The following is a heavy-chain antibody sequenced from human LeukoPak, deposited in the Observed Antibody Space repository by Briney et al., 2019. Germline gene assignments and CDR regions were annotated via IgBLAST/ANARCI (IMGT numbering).Heavy chain of an antibody. CDR1: KYSFTSYW. Sequence: GESLKISCKGSKYSFTSYWIAWVRQMPGKGLEWMGIIYPGDSDTRYSPSFQGQVTISAGKSISTAYLQWTSLKASDTAMYYCARLTMLTSWFDPWGQGTLVTVSS. J-gene: IGHJ5*02. D-gene: IGHD4-17*01. CDR3: ARLTMLTSWFDP. CDR2: IYPGDSDT. V-gene: IGHV5-51*01.